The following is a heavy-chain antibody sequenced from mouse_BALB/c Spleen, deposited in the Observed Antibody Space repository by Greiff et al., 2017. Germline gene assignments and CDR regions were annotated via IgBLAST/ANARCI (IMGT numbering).Heavy chain of an antibody. Sequence: EVMLVESGGGLVQPRGSLKLSCAASGFTFNTYAMNWVRQAPGQGLEWVARIRSKSNNYATYYADSVKDRVTISRDDSQSMLYLQMNNLKTEDTAMYYCVREDDEAWFAYWGQGTLVTVSA. CDR3: VREDDEAWFAY. CDR2: IRSKSNNYAT. V-gene: IGHV10-1*02. CDR1: GFTFNTYA. D-gene: IGHD2-12*01. J-gene: IGHJ3*01.